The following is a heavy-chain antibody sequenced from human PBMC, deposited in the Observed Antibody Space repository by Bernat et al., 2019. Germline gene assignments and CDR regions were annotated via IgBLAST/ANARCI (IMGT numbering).Heavy chain of an antibody. Sequence: EVQLVESGGGVVRPGGSLRLSCAASGFTLDDYGMSWVRQAPGKGLEWVSGINWNGGRKGYAEYVKGRFTISRDNAKNSLYLQMNSLRAEDTALYYCARGGRGGSGSYYNYYYYGMDVWGQGTTVTVSS. CDR2: INWNGGRK. V-gene: IGHV3-20*04. CDR1: GFTLDDYG. D-gene: IGHD3-10*01. J-gene: IGHJ6*02. CDR3: ARGGRGGSGSYYNYYYYGMDV.